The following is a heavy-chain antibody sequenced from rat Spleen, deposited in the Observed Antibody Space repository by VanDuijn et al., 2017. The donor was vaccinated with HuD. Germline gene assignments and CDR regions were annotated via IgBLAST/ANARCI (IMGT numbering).Heavy chain of an antibody. CDR2: ISYEGSST. D-gene: IGHD1-7*01. CDR3: ARHPTGIPDY. CDR1: GFTFSDYY. V-gene: IGHV5-22*01. J-gene: IGHJ2*01. Sequence: EVQLVESGGGLVQPGRSMKLSCAASGFTFSDYYMAWVRQAPKKGLEWVASISYEGSSTYYGDSVKGRFTISRDNAKSTLYLQMNSLRSEDTATYYCARHPTGIPDYWGQGVMVTVSS.